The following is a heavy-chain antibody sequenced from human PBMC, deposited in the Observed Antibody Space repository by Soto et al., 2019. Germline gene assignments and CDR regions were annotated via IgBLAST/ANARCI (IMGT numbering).Heavy chain of an antibody. J-gene: IGHJ4*02. Sequence: GGSLSLSCAVSGITFCSYWMNWVRLIPGKGLEWVAYIKPDGSATYYVDSVKGRFTISRDNAKNSLYLQMNSLRVEDTSVYYCARAVYCGPGSSYSSHYRSQATLVT. CDR2: IKPDGSAT. V-gene: IGHV3-7*01. CDR1: GITFCSYW. CDR3: ARAVYCGPGSSYSSHY. D-gene: IGHD2-21*01.